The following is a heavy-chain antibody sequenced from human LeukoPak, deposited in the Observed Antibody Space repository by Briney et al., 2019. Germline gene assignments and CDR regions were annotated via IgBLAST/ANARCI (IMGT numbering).Heavy chain of an antibody. V-gene: IGHV6-1*01. D-gene: IGHD5/OR15-5a*01. CDR1: GDSVSSTSAA. CDR2: TYYRSEWYH. Sequence: SQTLSLTCGISGDSVSSTSAAWSWIRQSPSRGLEWLGRTYYRSEWYHDYAVSVKGRISINSDASKNQFSLHLNSVTPEDTAVYYCARASGLRRVAWYFDLWGRGTLVAVSS. CDR3: ARASGLRRVAWYFDL. J-gene: IGHJ2*01.